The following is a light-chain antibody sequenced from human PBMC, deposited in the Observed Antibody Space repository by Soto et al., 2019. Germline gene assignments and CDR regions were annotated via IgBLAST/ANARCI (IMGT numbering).Light chain of an antibody. CDR1: SSDIGGHNY. V-gene: IGLV2-14*01. Sequence: QSVLAQPASVSGSPGQSITISCSGSSSDIGGHNYVSWYQQHPGKAPKLILYEVSYRPSGVSNRFSGSKSGNTASLTISGLQAEDGADYYCSSFASSGTPYVFGAGTKVTVL. J-gene: IGLJ1*01. CDR3: SSFASSGTPYV. CDR2: EVS.